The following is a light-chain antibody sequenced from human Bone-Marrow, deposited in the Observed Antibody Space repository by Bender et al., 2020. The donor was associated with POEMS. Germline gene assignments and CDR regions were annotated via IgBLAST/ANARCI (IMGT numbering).Light chain of an antibody. CDR2: DVS. V-gene: IGLV2-14*03. Sequence: QTALTQPASVSGSPGQSITISCIGASSDIGYSDHVSWYQQRPGRAPELIIYDVSLRPSGVSNRFAGSKSGNTASLTISGLQAEDEADYYCCSSAATSVFGGGTKLTVL. CDR3: CSSAATSV. J-gene: IGLJ2*01. CDR1: SSDIGYSDH.